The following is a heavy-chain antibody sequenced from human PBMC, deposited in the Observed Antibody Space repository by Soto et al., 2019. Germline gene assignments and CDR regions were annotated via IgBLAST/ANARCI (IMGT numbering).Heavy chain of an antibody. J-gene: IGHJ4*02. CDR1: GFTFSSYA. V-gene: IGHV3-23*01. CDR2: ISNSGIST. D-gene: IGHD2-2*01. Sequence: GCLRLSCAASGFTFSSYAMSWVRQAPGKGLEWVSAISNSGISTYYADSVKGRFTISRDNSKNTLYLQMNSLRAEDTAVYYCAKTSAVVVPAATVDYWGQGTLVTVSS. CDR3: AKTSAVVVPAATVDY.